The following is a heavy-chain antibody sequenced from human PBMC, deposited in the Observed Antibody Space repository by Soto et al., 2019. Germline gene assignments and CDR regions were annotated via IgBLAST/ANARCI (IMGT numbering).Heavy chain of an antibody. CDR1: VGSVSSGSYY. J-gene: IGHJ6*02. V-gene: IGHV4-61*01. CDR3: ARGIEGWYQGRYYYGMDV. Sequence: QVQLQESGPGLVKPSETLSLTCTVSVGSVSSGSYYWSWIRQPPGKGLEWIGYIYYSGSTNYNPSLARRVTILVVTSKIQCSLKLSSVTAADTAVYYCARGIEGWYQGRYYYGMDVWGQGTTVTVSS. CDR2: IYYSGST. D-gene: IGHD6-19*01.